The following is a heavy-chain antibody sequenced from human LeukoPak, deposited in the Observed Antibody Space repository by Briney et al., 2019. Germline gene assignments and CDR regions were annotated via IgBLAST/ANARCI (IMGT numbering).Heavy chain of an antibody. CDR3: ARGGYDFWSGPNWFDP. Sequence: SVKVSCKASGGTFSSYAISWVRQAPGQGLEWRGRIIPIFGTANYAQKFQGRVTITTDESTSTAYMELSSLRSEDTAVYYCARGGYDFWSGPNWFDPWGQGTLVTVSS. CDR2: IIPIFGTA. D-gene: IGHD3-3*01. CDR1: GGTFSSYA. J-gene: IGHJ5*02. V-gene: IGHV1-69*05.